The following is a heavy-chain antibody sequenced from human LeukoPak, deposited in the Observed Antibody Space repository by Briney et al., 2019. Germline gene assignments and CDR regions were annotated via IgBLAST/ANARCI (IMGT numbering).Heavy chain of an antibody. V-gene: IGHV3-48*03. Sequence: GGSLRLSCAASGFAFSNYGINWVRQAPGKGLEWVSGITGSGVTTYYADSVKGRFTISRDNAKNSLYLQMNSLRAEDTAVYYCAREGYYYDSSGYLDYWGQGTLVTVSS. D-gene: IGHD3-22*01. J-gene: IGHJ4*02. CDR3: AREGYYYDSSGYLDY. CDR1: GFAFSNYG. CDR2: ITGSGVTT.